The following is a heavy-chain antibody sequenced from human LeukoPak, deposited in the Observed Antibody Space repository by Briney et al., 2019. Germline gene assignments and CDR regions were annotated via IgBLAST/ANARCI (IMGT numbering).Heavy chain of an antibody. V-gene: IGHV1-2*02. CDR1: GYTFTAQF. Sequence: ASVKVSCKASGYTFTAQFIHWVRQAPGQGLEWMGWINPNDGGTNYAQKFQGRVTITADESTSTAYMELSSLRSEDTAVYYCARDLAYWGQGTLVTVSS. CDR3: ARDLAY. J-gene: IGHJ4*02. CDR2: INPNDGGT.